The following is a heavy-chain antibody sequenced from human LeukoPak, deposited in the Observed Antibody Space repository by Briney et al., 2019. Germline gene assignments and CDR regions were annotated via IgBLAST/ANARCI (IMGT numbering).Heavy chain of an antibody. CDR3: ARLLASIAARPVDYFDY. J-gene: IGHJ4*02. V-gene: IGHV5-51*01. Sequence: GEALQISCKGSGDSFTSYWIGGVRQMPGKGLEWMGIIYPGDSDTRYSPSFQGHVTISADKSISTAYLQWSSLKASDTAMYYCARLLASIAARPVDYFDYWGQGTLVTVSS. CDR1: GDSFTSYW. D-gene: IGHD6-6*01. CDR2: IYPGDSDT.